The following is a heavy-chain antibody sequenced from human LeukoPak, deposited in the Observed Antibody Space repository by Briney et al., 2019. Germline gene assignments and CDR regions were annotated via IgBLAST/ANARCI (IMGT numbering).Heavy chain of an antibody. CDR3: ARGSNYGSGSYLFDY. CDR1: GDSVSSNSAA. D-gene: IGHD3-10*01. J-gene: IGHJ4*02. CDR2: TFYRSKWYN. Sequence: SQTLSLTCAISGDSVSSNSAAWSWIRRSPSRGLEWLGRTFYRSKWYNDYATSVKSRIIINPDTSKNQLSLQVNSVTPEDTAVYYCARGSNYGSGSYLFDYWGQGTLVTVSS. V-gene: IGHV6-1*01.